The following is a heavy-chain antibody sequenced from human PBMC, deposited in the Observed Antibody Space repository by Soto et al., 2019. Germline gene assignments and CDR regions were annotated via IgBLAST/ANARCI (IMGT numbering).Heavy chain of an antibody. J-gene: IGHJ4*02. Sequence: PGGSLRLSCAASGFTFSSYSMSWVRQAPAKGLEWVSGFRTSGDGGTTYYADSVKGRFTISRHNSKNMLFLKMHSLRAEDTAIYYCAKKVNSGPGSQYFDYWGQGTLVTVSS. D-gene: IGHD3-10*01. CDR2: FRTSGDGGTT. V-gene: IGHV3-23*01. CDR1: GFTFSSYS. CDR3: AKKVNSGPGSQYFDY.